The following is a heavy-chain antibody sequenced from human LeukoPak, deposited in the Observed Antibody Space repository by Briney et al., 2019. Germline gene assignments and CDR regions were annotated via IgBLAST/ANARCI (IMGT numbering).Heavy chain of an antibody. CDR3: ARPRTYYYGMDV. CDR2: INPNSGGT. CDR1: GYTFTGYY. V-gene: IGHV1-2*02. Sequence: ASVKVSCKASGYTFTGYYMHWVRQAPGQGLEWMGWINPNSGGTNYAQKFQGRVTMTRDTSISTAYMELSRLRSDDTAVYYCARPRTYYYGMDVWGQGTTVTVSS. J-gene: IGHJ6*02.